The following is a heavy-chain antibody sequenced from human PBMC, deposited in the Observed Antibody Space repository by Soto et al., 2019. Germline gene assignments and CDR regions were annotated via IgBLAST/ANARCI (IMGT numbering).Heavy chain of an antibody. D-gene: IGHD1-26*01. CDR3: VKSGGEAELLILDY. CDR2: LSAYNANT. J-gene: IGHJ4*02. V-gene: IGHV1-18*04. Sequence: QVQLVQSGVELKKPGAAVRVSCQASGYTFSNYGITWVRQAPGKGLEWVGWLSAYNANTKYAQKLQGRVTMTTDTTTNTVYMELTNLRSDDTAVYYCVKSGGEAELLILDYWGQGTRVTVSS. CDR1: GYTFSNYG.